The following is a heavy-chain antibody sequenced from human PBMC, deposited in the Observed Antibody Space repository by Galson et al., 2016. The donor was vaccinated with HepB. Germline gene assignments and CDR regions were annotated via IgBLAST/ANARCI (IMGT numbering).Heavy chain of an antibody. CDR2: ISSDGNNK. Sequence: SLRLSCAASEFTFDTYAMHWVRQSPGKGLEWVAIISSDGNNKYYADSVKGRFTISRDNSKNTLYLQMHDRRTENTAVYYCQRPYSDFWSGYFLNWFDPWGQGTLVTVSS. V-gene: IGHV3-30-3*01. J-gene: IGHJ5*02. D-gene: IGHD3-3*01. CDR3: QRPYSDFWSGYFLNWFDP. CDR1: EFTFDTYA.